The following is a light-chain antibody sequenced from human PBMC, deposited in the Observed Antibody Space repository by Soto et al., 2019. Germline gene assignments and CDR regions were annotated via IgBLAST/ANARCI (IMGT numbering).Light chain of an antibody. V-gene: IGLV2-14*01. J-gene: IGLJ2*01. CDR1: SNDVGGYNF. CDR2: EVT. Sequence: QSALTQPASVSGSPGQSITISCTGTSNDVGGYNFVSWYQQLPGKAPKLIIYEVTNRTSGVSDRFSGSKSGNTASLTISGLQPEDEADYYCSSYTSSRGVFGGGTKVTVL. CDR3: SSYTSSRGV.